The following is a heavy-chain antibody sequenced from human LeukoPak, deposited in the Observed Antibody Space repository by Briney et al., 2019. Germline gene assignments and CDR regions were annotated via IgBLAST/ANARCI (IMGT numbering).Heavy chain of an antibody. CDR3: ARDSGSGSSEYFQH. CDR1: GFTFSSYW. J-gene: IGHJ1*01. CDR2: IKQDGSEK. D-gene: IGHD3-10*01. Sequence: GGSLRLSCAASGFTFSSYWMSWVRQAPGKGLEWVANIKQDGSEKYYVDSVKGRFTISRDNAKNSLYLQMNSLRAEDTAVYYCARDSGSGSSEYFQHWGQSTLVTVSS. V-gene: IGHV3-7*01.